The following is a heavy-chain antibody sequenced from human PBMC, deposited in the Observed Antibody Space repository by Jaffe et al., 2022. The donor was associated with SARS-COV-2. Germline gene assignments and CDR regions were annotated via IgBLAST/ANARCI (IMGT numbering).Heavy chain of an antibody. D-gene: IGHD3-10*01. CDR1: GGSISSSSYY. V-gene: IGHV4-39*01. Sequence: QLQLQESGPGLVKPSETLSLTCTVSGGSISSSSYYWGWIRQPPGKGLEWIGSIYYSGSTYYNPSLKSRVTISVDTSKNQFSLKLSSVTAADTAVYYCARQGPYYGSGSYYGANWFDPWGQGTLVTVSS. CDR3: ARQGPYYGSGSYYGANWFDP. CDR2: IYYSGST. J-gene: IGHJ5*02.